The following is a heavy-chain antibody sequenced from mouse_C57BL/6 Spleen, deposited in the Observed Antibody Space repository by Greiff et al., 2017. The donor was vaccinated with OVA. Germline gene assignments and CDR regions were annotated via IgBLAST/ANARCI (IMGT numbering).Heavy chain of an antibody. D-gene: IGHD1-1*01. CDR2: IDPSDSYT. Sequence: QVQLQQPGAELVMPGASVKLSCKASGYTFTSYWMHWVKQRPGQGLEWIGEIDPSDSYTNYNQKFKGKSTLTVDKSSSTAYMQLSSLTSEDSAVYYCARLPITTVVTTDAMDYWGQGTSVTVSS. J-gene: IGHJ4*01. CDR3: ARLPITTVVTTDAMDY. V-gene: IGHV1-69*01. CDR1: GYTFTSYW.